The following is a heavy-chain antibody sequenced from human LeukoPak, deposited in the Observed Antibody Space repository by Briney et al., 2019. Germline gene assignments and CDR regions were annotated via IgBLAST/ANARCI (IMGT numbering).Heavy chain of an antibody. CDR2: MQYDGSEE. CDR3: AGKAAAYYFVY. D-gene: IGHD2-2*01. V-gene: IGHV3-30*02. Sequence: GGSLRLSCAASRFSFSTYGMHWVRQAPGKGLEWVTFMQYDGSEEYYADSVKGRFTISRDNSKNTLYLQMDSLRSEDTAVYYCAGKAAAYYFVYWGQGTLVTVSS. J-gene: IGHJ4*02. CDR1: RFSFSTYG.